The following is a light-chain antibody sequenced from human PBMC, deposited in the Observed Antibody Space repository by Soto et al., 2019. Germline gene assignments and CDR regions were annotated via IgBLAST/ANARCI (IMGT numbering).Light chain of an antibody. CDR2: DAS. Sequence: EIVLTQSPATLSLSPGERATLSCRASQGVKNYLAWYQQKPGQAPRLLIYDASNRATGIPARFSGSGSGTDFTLTISSLEPEDSAVYYCQQRSNWPPVTFGGGTKVEIK. V-gene: IGKV3-11*01. CDR3: QQRSNWPPVT. CDR1: QGVKNY. J-gene: IGKJ4*01.